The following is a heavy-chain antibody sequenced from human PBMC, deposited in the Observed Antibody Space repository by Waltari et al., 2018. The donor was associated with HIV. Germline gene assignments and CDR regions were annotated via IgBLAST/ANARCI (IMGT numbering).Heavy chain of an antibody. D-gene: IGHD3-16*01. CDR2: ISSSSSYI. Sequence: EVQLVESGGGLVKPGGSMSLPWAAFGSHSLSIRQNWVRQAPGKGLEWVSSISSSSSYIYYADSVKGRFTISRDNAKNSLYLQMNSLRAEDTAVYYCARDFWGGYYYGMDVWGQGTTVTVSS. CDR1: GSHSLSIR. J-gene: IGHJ6*02. CDR3: ARDFWGGYYYGMDV. V-gene: IGHV3-21*01.